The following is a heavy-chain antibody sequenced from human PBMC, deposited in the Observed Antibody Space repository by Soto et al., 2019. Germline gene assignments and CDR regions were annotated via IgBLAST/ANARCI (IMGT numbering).Heavy chain of an antibody. D-gene: IGHD3-22*01. CDR2: IIPIFGTA. V-gene: IGHV1-69*13. J-gene: IGHJ5*02. CDR3: ARSDYFYDSSCYYYRRKFNWFDP. Sequence: SVKVSCKASGGTFSSYAISWVRQAPGQGLEWMGGIIPIFGTANYAQKFQGRVTITADESTSTAYMELSSLRSEDTAVYYCARSDYFYDSSCYYYRRKFNWFDPWGQGTLVTVSA. CDR1: GGTFSSYA.